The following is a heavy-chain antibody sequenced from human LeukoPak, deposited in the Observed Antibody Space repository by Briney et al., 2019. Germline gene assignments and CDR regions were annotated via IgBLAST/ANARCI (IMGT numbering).Heavy chain of an antibody. J-gene: IGHJ4*02. CDR3: ARSMVRGVIGPPFDY. D-gene: IGHD3-10*01. V-gene: IGHV1-69*13. CDR1: GGTFSSYA. CDR2: IIPIFGTA. Sequence: ASVKVSCKASGGTFSSYAISWVRQAPGQGLEWMGGIIPIFGTANYAQKFQGRVTITADESTSTAYMELSSLRSEDTAVYYCARSMVRGVIGPPFDYWGQGTLVTVSS.